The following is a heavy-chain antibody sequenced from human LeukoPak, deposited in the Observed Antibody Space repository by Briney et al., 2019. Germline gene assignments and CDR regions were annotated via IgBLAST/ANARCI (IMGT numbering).Heavy chain of an antibody. CDR2: IYSSETT. J-gene: IGHJ3*02. CDR1: CGSITGYH. CDR3: ARRNDFDI. Sequence: PSETLSLTCTVSCGSITGYHWNWIRQPPGKGLEWIGYIYSSETTVYKPSLKSRVTISADTSKNQFSLKLASVTAADTAIYYCARRNDFDIWGQGTMVTVS. V-gene: IGHV4-4*08.